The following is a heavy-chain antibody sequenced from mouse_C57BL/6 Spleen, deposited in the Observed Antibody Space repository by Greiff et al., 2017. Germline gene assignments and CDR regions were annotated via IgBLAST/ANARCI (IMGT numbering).Heavy chain of an antibody. V-gene: IGHV14-3*01. CDR1: GFNIKNTY. D-gene: IGHD1-1*01. Sequence: VQLKESVAELVRPGASVKLSCTASGFNIKNTYMHWVKQRPEQGLEWIGRIDPANGNTKYAPKFQGKATITADTSSNTAYLQLSSLTSEDTAIYYCARDHYYGSSYVGYAMDYWGQGTSVTVSS. CDR3: ARDHYYGSSYVGYAMDY. CDR2: IDPANGNT. J-gene: IGHJ4*01.